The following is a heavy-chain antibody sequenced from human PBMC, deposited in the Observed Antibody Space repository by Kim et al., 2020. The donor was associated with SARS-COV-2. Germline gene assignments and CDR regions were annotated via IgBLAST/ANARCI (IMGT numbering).Heavy chain of an antibody. V-gene: IGHV1-69*13. CDR1: GGTFSSYA. CDR2: IIPIFGTA. Sequence: SVKVSCKASGGTFSSYAISWVRQAPGQGLEWMGGIIPIFGTANYAQKFQGRVTITADESTSTAYMELSSLRSEDTAVYYCARGATEPEWLRFDLDYWGQGTLVTVSS. D-gene: IGHD5-12*01. J-gene: IGHJ4*02. CDR3: ARGATEPEWLRFDLDY.